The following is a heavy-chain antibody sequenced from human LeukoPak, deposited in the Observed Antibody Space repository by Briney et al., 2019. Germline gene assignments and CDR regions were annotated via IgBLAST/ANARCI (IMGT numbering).Heavy chain of an antibody. V-gene: IGHV1-2*02. CDR2: INPNSGDT. D-gene: IGHD3-10*01. Sequence: ASVKVSCKASGYTFTGYYIHWVRQAPGQGLDLMGWINPNSGDTHYEQKFQGRVTLTRDTSISTAYMELSSLRSDDTAVYYCARDPGLWFGEDYWGQGTLVTVSS. J-gene: IGHJ4*02. CDR1: GYTFTGYY. CDR3: ARDPGLWFGEDY.